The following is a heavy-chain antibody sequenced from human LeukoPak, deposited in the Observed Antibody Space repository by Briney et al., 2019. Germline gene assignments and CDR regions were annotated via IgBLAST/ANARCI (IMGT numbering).Heavy chain of an antibody. CDR1: GGSISSYY. V-gene: IGHV4-59*01. Sequence: SETLSLTCTVSGGSISSYYWSWIRQPPGKGLEWIGYINYSGSTNYNPSLKSRVTISVDTSKNQFSLKLSSVTAADTAVYYCASLSRWELQYFDYWGQGTLVTVSS. CDR2: INYSGST. D-gene: IGHD1-26*01. CDR3: ASLSRWELQYFDY. J-gene: IGHJ4*02.